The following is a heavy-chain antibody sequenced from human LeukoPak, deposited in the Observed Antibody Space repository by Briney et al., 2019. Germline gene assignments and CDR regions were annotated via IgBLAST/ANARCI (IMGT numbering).Heavy chain of an antibody. Sequence: GGSLRLSCAASRFTFSSYGMHWVRQAPGKGLEWVAVISSDGVNKYSADSVKGRFTISRDNSKNTLYLQMNSLRAEDTAVYYCAKGQNYYDGSGYYSTDYWGQGTPVTVSS. CDR1: RFTFSSYG. V-gene: IGHV3-30*18. J-gene: IGHJ4*02. CDR3: AKGQNYYDGSGYYSTDY. D-gene: IGHD3-22*01. CDR2: ISSDGVNK.